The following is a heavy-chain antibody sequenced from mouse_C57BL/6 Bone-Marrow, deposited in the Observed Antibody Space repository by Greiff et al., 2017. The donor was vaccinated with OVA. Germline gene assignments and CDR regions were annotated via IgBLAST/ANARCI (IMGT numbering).Heavy chain of an antibody. CDR1: GYTFTSYW. D-gene: IGHD2-9*01. V-gene: IGHV1-5*01. CDR2: IYPGNSDT. J-gene: IGHJ3*01. CDR3: TRAFYGYDGAWFAY. Sequence: EVQLQQSGTVLARPGASVKMSCKTSGYTFTSYWMHWVKQRPGQGLEWIGAIYPGNSDTSYNQKFKGKAKLTAVTSASTAYMELSSLTNEDSAVEYCTRAFYGYDGAWFAYWGQGTLVTVAA.